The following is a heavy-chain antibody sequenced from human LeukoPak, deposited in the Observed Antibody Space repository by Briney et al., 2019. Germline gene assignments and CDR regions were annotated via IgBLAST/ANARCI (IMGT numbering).Heavy chain of an antibody. Sequence: GASVKVSCKASGYTFTGYYMHWVRQAPGLGLEWMGWINPNSGGANYAQKFQGRVTMTRDTSISTAYMELSRLRSDDTAVYYCARTRARCSSTSCYFDYWGQGTLVTVSS. CDR3: ARTRARCSSTSCYFDY. D-gene: IGHD2-2*01. CDR1: GYTFTGYY. V-gene: IGHV1-2*02. CDR2: INPNSGGA. J-gene: IGHJ4*02.